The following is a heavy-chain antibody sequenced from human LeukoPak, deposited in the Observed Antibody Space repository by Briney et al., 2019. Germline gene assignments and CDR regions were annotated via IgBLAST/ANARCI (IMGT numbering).Heavy chain of an antibody. Sequence: SQTLSLTCAVSGDTFSSNSAAWNWLRQSPSRGLEGLGRTYYRSKWYNDYAVSVKSRITINSDTSKNQFSLQLNSVTPEDTAVYYCARGAVAHFDYWGQGTLVTVSS. D-gene: IGHD6-19*01. CDR3: ARGAVAHFDY. CDR1: GDTFSSNSAA. CDR2: TYYRSKWYN. V-gene: IGHV6-1*01. J-gene: IGHJ4*02.